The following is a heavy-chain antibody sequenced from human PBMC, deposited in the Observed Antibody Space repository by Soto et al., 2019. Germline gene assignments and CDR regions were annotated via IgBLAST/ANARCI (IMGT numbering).Heavy chain of an antibody. CDR2: ISYTGSS. Sequence: PSETLSLTCTVSVGSINYSYWTWIRQPPGKGLEWIGYISYTGSSNYNASLKSRLTISVDTSKNQFSLKLSSVTAADTALYYCARVNYGDYYYGMEVWGQGTTVTVSS. J-gene: IGHJ6*02. V-gene: IGHV4-59*01. CDR1: VGSINYSY. D-gene: IGHD4-17*01. CDR3: ARVNYGDYYYGMEV.